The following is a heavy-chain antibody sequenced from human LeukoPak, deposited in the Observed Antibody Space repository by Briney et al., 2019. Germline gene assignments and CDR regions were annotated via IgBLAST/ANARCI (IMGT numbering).Heavy chain of an antibody. Sequence: GGSLRLSCAASGFTFSSYRMNWVRQAPGKGLEWVALIWYDGSNEYYADSVKGRFTISRDNSKNTLYLQMNSLRAEDTAVYYCARDRLAGYCNYGLDVWGQGTTVTVSS. V-gene: IGHV3-33*08. D-gene: IGHD3-9*01. CDR3: ARDRLAGYCNYGLDV. CDR1: GFTFSSYR. J-gene: IGHJ6*02. CDR2: IWYDGSNE.